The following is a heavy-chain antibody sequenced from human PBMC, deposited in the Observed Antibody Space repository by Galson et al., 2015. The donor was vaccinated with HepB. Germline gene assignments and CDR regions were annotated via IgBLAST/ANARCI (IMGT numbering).Heavy chain of an antibody. CDR3: AKDGIMVANNPYHFHY. D-gene: IGHD2-15*01. Sequence: SLRLSCAASGFSFTRYAMTWVRQAPGKGLEWVSSITSSGGHSYYTDSVKGRFTVSRDNSKNTLLLQLNSLRAEATAMYFCAKDGIMVANNPYHFHYWGQGTLVTVSS. J-gene: IGHJ4*02. CDR1: GFSFTRYA. V-gene: IGHV3-23*01. CDR2: ITSSGGHS.